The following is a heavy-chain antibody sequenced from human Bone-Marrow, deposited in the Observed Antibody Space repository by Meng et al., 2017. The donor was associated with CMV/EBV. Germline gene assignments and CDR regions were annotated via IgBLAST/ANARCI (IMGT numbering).Heavy chain of an antibody. J-gene: IGHJ4*02. CDR1: GASVSIGGYY. V-gene: IGHV4-31*03. CDR3: ARDPLRYDSPPY. D-gene: IGHD3-22*01. CDR2: ISHSGNT. Sequence: TVSGASVSIGGYYWSWYRQHPEKGLEWIAFISHSGNTYQNPSLSSRTSISLDTSKNQFSPNLNSVTAADTAVYYCARDPLRYDSPPYWGQGALVTVSS.